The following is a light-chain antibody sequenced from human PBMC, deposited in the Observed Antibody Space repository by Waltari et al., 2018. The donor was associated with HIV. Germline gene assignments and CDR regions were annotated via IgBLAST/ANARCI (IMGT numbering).Light chain of an antibody. CDR2: GAS. CDR3: QQSNSSPWT. CDR1: QTISTY. Sequence: DIQMTQSPSSLSASVGDRVTITCRASQTISTYLHWYQQKPGKAPKLLIYGASSLQSGVPPRFSGSGSGTDFTLTISSLEPQDSATYYCQQSNSSPWTFGQGTKVEI. J-gene: IGKJ1*01. V-gene: IGKV1-39*01.